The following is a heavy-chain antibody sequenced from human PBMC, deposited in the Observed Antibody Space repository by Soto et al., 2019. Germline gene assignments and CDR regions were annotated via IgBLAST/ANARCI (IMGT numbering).Heavy chain of an antibody. CDR1: GFTFSRSG. V-gene: IGHV3-30*18. CDR3: ANGLASGDYYDSSGYYQEVFDY. D-gene: IGHD3-22*01. J-gene: IGHJ4*02. Sequence: GALPLSCEASGFTFSRSGMHWVRQAPGKGLEWVAVISYDGSNKYYADSVKGRFTISRDNSKNTLYLQMNSLRAEDTAVYYCANGLASGDYYDSSGYYQEVFDYWGQGTLVTGSS. CDR2: ISYDGSNK.